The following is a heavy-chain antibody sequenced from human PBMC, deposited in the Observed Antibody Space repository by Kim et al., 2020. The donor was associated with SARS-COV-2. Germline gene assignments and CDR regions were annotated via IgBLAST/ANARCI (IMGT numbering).Heavy chain of an antibody. CDR2: VSGSGGGT. J-gene: IGHJ4*02. CDR1: GFTFTTYA. CDR3: AKEEGGSGRYTIDY. D-gene: IGHD6-19*01. Sequence: GGSLRLSCAASGFTFTTYAISWVRQAPGKGLEWVSAVSGSGGGTYYAGSVRGRFTISRDNSENTLYLQMNSLRAEDTAVYYCAKEEGGSGRYTIDYWGPGSLVTVSS. V-gene: IGHV3-23*01.